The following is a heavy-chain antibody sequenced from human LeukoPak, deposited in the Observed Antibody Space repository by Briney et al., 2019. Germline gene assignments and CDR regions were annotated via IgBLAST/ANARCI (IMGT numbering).Heavy chain of an antibody. CDR2: IDPNSGGT. CDR3: ARELTYYYGSGSTYYFDY. Sequence: GASVKVSCTAPGYTFTGHYMHWVRQAPGQGLEWMGWIDPNSGGTNYAQKFQGRVTMTRDTSISTAYMELSRLRSDDTAVYYCARELTYYYGSGSTYYFDYWGQGTLVTVSS. J-gene: IGHJ4*02. V-gene: IGHV1-2*02. D-gene: IGHD3-10*01. CDR1: GYTFTGHY.